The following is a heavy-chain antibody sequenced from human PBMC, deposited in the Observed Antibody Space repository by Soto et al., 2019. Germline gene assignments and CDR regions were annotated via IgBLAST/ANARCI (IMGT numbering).Heavy chain of an antibody. CDR1: GFTFSSYS. J-gene: IGHJ4*02. V-gene: IGHV3-48*01. D-gene: IGHD6-25*01. CDR3: ARGAETGYSGVDY. CDR2: ISSSGTTM. Sequence: GGSLRLSCAASGFTFSSYSMAWVRQAPGKGLEWVSYISSSGTTMYYADSVKGRFTISRDSAKNSLCLQMNSLRAEDTAVYYCARGAETGYSGVDYWGQGTLVTVSS.